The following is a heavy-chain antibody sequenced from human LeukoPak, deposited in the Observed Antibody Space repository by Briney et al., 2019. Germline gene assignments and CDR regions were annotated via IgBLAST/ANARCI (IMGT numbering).Heavy chain of an antibody. D-gene: IGHD6-13*01. CDR2: VIPILGTT. CDR1: GYTFTSYA. CDR3: ARATLSGFSNS. V-gene: IGHV1-69*05. J-gene: IGHJ4*02. Sequence: SVKVSCKASGYTFTSYAMHWVRQAPGQGLEWMGGVIPILGTTKYAQKFQGRVTITTDESTSTVYMKLNSLRSEDTAVYYCARATLSGFSNSWGQGTLVTVSS.